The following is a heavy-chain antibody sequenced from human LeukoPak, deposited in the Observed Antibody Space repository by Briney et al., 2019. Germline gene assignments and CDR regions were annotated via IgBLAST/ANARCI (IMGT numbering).Heavy chain of an antibody. J-gene: IGHJ3*02. CDR2: FDPEDGET. CDR1: GYTLTELS. Sequence: GASVKVSCKVSGYTLTELSMHWVRQAPGKGLEWMGGFDPEDGETIYAQKFQGRVTMTEDTSTDTAYMELSSLRSEDTAVYYCAVTKGSFDAFDIWGQGTIVTVSS. V-gene: IGHV1-24*01. CDR3: AVTKGSFDAFDI. D-gene: IGHD1-1*01.